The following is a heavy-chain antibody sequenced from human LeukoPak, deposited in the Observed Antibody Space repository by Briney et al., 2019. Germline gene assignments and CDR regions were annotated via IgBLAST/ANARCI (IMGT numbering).Heavy chain of an antibody. J-gene: IGHJ4*02. CDR3: AGTYYYDTSTSDY. V-gene: IGHV3-48*01. CDR2: ISSSSSTI. D-gene: IGHD3-22*01. Sequence: PGGSLRLSCAASGFTFSSYTMNWVRQAPGKGLEWVSYISSSSSTIYYADSVKGRFTISRDNAKNSLYLQMNSLRAEDTAVYYCAGTYYYDTSTSDYWGQGTLVTVSS. CDR1: GFTFSSYT.